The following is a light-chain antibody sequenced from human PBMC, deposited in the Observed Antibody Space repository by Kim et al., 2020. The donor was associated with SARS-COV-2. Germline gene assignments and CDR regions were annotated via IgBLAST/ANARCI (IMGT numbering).Light chain of an antibody. Sequence: QSITLSCTRTSSDVGGYDYVSWYQQHPGKAPKLMIYDVSTRPSGVSNRFSGSKSGNTASLTISGLQAEDEADYYCSSYTSSSTLVVFGGGTQLTVL. CDR2: DVS. J-gene: IGLJ2*01. CDR3: SSYTSSSTLVV. CDR1: SSDVGGYDY. V-gene: IGLV2-14*03.